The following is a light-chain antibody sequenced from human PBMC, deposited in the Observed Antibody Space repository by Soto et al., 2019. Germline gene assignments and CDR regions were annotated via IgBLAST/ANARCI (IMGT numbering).Light chain of an antibody. V-gene: IGKV3-15*01. Sequence: EIVMTQSPATLSVSPGESATLSCRASQSVRSNLAWYQQKRGQPPRLLIYGASTRATGVPARFSGSGSGTEFPLPISCLQSEDFADYYCDQYNIWPPLIFGGGTKVEIK. CDR2: GAS. CDR1: QSVRSN. J-gene: IGKJ4*01. CDR3: DQYNIWPPLI.